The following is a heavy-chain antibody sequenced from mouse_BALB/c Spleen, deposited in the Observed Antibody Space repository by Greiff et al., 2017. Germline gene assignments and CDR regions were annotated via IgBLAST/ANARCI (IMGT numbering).Heavy chain of an antibody. CDR1: GYTFTAYA. V-gene: IGHV1S137*01. J-gene: IGHJ3*01. Sequence: VQLQESGAELVRPGVSVTISCKGSGYTFTAYAMHWVKQSHAKSLEWIGVISTYYGDAIYNQKFKGKATMTVDKSSSTAYMELARLTSEDSAIYYCAMGRYYGSSFAYWGQGTLVTVSA. CDR2: ISTYYGDA. CDR3: AMGRYYGSSFAY. D-gene: IGHD1-1*01.